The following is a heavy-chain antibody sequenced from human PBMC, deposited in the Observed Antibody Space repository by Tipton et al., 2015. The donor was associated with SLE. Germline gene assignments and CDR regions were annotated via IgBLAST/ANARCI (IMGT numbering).Heavy chain of an antibody. CDR2: ISGGGGST. D-gene: IGHD1/OR15-1a*01. V-gene: IGHV3-23*01. CDR3: AKFEKTTDFYLDS. CDR1: GFTFSSYW. J-gene: IGHJ4*02. Sequence: GSLRLSCAASGFTFSSYWMHWVRQAPGKGLEWVSAISGGGGSTYYADFVKGRFSISIDKSKKTLFLQMNSLRVDDTATYYCAKFEKTTDFYLDSWGQGTLVSVSS.